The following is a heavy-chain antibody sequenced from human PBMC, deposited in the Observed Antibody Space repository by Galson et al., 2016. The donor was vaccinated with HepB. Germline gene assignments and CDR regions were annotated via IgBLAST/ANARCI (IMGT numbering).Heavy chain of an antibody. Sequence: QSGAEVKKPGESLKISCKGSGYSFSNYWIAWVRQKPGKGLEWMGIIYPGDSETRYSPSFQGQATISADKSISTAYLQWSSLKASDTAMYYCARVGGYSYGQAFHYPYGLDVWGQGTTVTVSS. CDR2: IYPGDSET. D-gene: IGHD5-18*01. J-gene: IGHJ6*01. CDR1: GYSFSNYW. V-gene: IGHV5-51*01. CDR3: ARVGGYSYGQAFHYPYGLDV.